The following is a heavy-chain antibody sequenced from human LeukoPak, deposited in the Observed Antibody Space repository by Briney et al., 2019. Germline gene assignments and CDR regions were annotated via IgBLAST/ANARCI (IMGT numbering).Heavy chain of an antibody. Sequence: ASVKVSCKTSGYTFTDFGVTWVRQAPGQGLEWMGWINTHNGDTNYAQNLQGRVTQTTDTSATTVYMELRSLRPDDTALYYCARDRFLGRAALMLDAVINNRFDPWGQGSLVTVSS. CDR1: GYTFTDFG. D-gene: IGHD5-18*01. V-gene: IGHV1-18*01. CDR2: INTHNGDT. CDR3: ARDRFLGRAALMLDAVINNRFDP. J-gene: IGHJ5*02.